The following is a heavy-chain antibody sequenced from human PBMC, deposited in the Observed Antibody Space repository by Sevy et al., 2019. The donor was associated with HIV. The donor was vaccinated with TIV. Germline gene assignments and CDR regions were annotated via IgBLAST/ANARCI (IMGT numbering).Heavy chain of an antibody. V-gene: IGHV3-30-3*01. J-gene: IGHJ6*02. CDR3: ARDPSTYSSGWYRYYYYGMDV. CDR1: GFTFSSYA. CDR2: ISYDGSKK. D-gene: IGHD6-19*01. Sequence: GGSLRLSCAASGFTFSSYAMHWVRQAPGKGLEWVAVISYDGSKKYYADSVKGRFTISRDNSKNTLYLQMNSLRAEDTAVYYCARDPSTYSSGWYRYYYYGMDVWGQGTTVTVSS.